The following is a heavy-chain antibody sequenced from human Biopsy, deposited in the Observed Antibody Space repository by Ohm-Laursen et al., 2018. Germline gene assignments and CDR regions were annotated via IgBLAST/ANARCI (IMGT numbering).Heavy chain of an antibody. CDR2: IYHRGST. J-gene: IGHJ4*02. V-gene: IGHV4-38-2*01. CDR1: GYSISSGYY. CDR3: ARGQALKSFDY. Sequence: GTLSLTCAVSGYSISSGYYWGWIRQPPGKGLEWIGSIYHRGSTYYNPSLKSRVTISVDTSKNQFSLKLSSVTAADTAGYYCARGQALKSFDYWGQGTLVTVSS.